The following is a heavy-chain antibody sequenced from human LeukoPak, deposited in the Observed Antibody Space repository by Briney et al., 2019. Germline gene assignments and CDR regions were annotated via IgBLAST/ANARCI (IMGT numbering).Heavy chain of an antibody. CDR1: GFTFIRYL. J-gene: IGHJ5*02. V-gene: IGHV3-74*01. CDR3: TGRSFDASGMGFAP. CDR2: ISTDGRST. D-gene: IGHD3-10*01. Sequence: GWALTLSFAASGFTFIRYLMHGVGQAPCKGPVGVSGISTDGRSTRYEESVKGRSTSSTDNLKHKTSLKMHSLRVEATAVYYCTGRSFDASGMGFAPWGQGALVTVSS.